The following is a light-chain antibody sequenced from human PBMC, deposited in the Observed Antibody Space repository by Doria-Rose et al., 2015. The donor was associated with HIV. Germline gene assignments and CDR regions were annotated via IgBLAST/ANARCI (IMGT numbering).Light chain of an antibody. Sequence: QPVLTQSASVSGSPGQSITIPCTGTSRDIGAFDFVSWFQQHPDKAPKLIIYGVSNRPSGFSTRFSGSESGNTASLTISGLQADDEADYYCTSYTDISTYVFGTGTKVTVL. CDR1: SRDIGAFDF. V-gene: IGLV2-14*01. CDR3: TSYTDISTYV. J-gene: IGLJ1*01. CDR2: GVS.